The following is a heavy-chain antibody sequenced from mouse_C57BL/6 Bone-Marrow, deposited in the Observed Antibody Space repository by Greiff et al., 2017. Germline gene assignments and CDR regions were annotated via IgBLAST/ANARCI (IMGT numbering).Heavy chain of an antibody. CDR1: GYTFTDYY. CDR2: INPNNGGT. J-gene: IGHJ3*01. V-gene: IGHV1-26*01. Sequence: VQLQQSGPELVKPGASVKISCKASGYTFTDYYMNWVKQSHGKSLEWIGDINPNNGGTSYNQKFMGKATLTVDKSSSTAYMELRSLTSEDSAVYYCASELEAYWGQGTLVTVSA. D-gene: IGHD4-1*01. CDR3: ASELEAY.